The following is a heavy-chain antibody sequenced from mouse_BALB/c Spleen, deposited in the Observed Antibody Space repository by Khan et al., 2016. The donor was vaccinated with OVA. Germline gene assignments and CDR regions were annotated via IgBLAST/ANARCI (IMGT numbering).Heavy chain of an antibody. Sequence: QVQLKESGPGLVAPSQSLSITCTVSGFSLSRYNIHWVRQPPGKGLEWLGMIWGGGGTDYNSTLKSRLSISKDNSKSQVFLKMNSLQTDDTATYYWARAYYRYDGYYVMDYWGQGTSVTVSS. CDR3: ARAYYRYDGYYVMDY. V-gene: IGHV2-6-4*01. D-gene: IGHD2-14*01. J-gene: IGHJ4*01. CDR1: GFSLSRYN. CDR2: IWGGGGT.